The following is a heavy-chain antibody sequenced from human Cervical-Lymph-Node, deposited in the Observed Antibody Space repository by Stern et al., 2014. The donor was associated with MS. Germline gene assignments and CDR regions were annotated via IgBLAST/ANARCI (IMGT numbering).Heavy chain of an antibody. J-gene: IGHJ6*02. CDR2: INPSGAT. CDR1: EYTHNNYL. V-gene: IGHV1-46*02. CDR3: AVRYCSGGRCYSVPDV. Sequence: VQLVQSGSEVKKPGDSVKVSCKASEYTHNNYLIHWVRQAPGQRPDWMGVINPSGATNYAQKVQDRVTMTTDASTSTFYMELSRLRSEDTAVYYCAVRYCSGGRCYSVPDVWGQGTTVIVSS. D-gene: IGHD2-15*01.